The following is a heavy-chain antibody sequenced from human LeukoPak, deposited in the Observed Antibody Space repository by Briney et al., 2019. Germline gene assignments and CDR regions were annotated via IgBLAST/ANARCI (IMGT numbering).Heavy chain of an antibody. J-gene: IGHJ4*02. CDR2: ISAFNGNT. D-gene: IGHD1-14*01. V-gene: IGHV1-18*01. CDR1: GYIFNNFG. Sequence: ASVKVSCKTSGYIFNNFGITWVRQAPGQGLEWMGWISAFNGNTVYTQKVQGRLTLTTDTSTSTAFMELRNLKSDDTGIYYCTRDRVGGDLTGGSLYWGQGTLVTVS. CDR3: TRDRVGGDLTGGSLY.